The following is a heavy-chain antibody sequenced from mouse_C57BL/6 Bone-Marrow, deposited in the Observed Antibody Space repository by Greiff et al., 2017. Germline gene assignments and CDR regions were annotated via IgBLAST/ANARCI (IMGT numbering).Heavy chain of an antibody. CDR1: GSTFTSYT. Sequence: VQLQQSGAELARPGASVEMSCKASGSTFTSYTMHWVKQRPGPGLEWIGYINPSSGYTKYNKKFKDKATLTADKSSNTADMQQSSLTSEDSAVSYCAKAHLLALILVDDWGQGTTPTVSS. CDR2: INPSSGYT. D-gene: IGHD2-1*01. J-gene: IGHJ2*01. CDR3: AKAHLLALILVDD. V-gene: IGHV1-4*01.